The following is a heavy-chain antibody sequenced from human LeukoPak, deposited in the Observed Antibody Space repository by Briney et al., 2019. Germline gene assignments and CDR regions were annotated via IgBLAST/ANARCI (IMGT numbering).Heavy chain of an antibody. V-gene: IGHV1-2*06. D-gene: IGHD5-18*01. J-gene: IGHJ4*02. Sequence: ASVKVSCKASGYTFTDYYMHWVRQAPGQGLEWVGRIYANSGVTNYEQKFQGRVTMTRDTSISTGYMELSGLTSDDRAVYYCARLPHVDTATWGQGTLVTVSS. CDR1: GYTFTDYY. CDR3: ARLPHVDTAT. CDR2: IYANSGVT.